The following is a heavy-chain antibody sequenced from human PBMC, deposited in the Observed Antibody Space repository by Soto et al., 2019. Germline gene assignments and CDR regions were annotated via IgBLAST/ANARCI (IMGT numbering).Heavy chain of an antibody. J-gene: IGHJ6*03. CDR3: ARVSDYSNDEGYYYYMDV. CDR1: GFTFISYS. V-gene: IGHV3-48*01. D-gene: IGHD4-4*01. CDR2: ISSSSSTI. Sequence: GGSLRLSCAASGFTFISYSMNWVLQAPWKGLEWVSYISSSSSTIYYADSVKGRFTISRDNAKNSLYLQMNSLRAEDTAVYYCARVSDYSNDEGYYYYMDVWGKGTTVTVSS.